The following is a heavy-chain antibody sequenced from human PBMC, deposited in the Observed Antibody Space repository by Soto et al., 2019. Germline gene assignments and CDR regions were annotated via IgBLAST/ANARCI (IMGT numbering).Heavy chain of an antibody. J-gene: IGHJ6*02. Sequence: SETLSLTCTVSGGSISSYYWSWIRQPPGKGLEWIGYIYYSGSTNYNPSLKSRVTISVDTSKNQFSLKVSSVTAADTAVYYCARDKEDNYYYYGMDVWGQGTTVTVSS. CDR2: IYYSGST. CDR3: ARDKEDNYYYYGMDV. CDR1: GGSISSYY. V-gene: IGHV4-59*01.